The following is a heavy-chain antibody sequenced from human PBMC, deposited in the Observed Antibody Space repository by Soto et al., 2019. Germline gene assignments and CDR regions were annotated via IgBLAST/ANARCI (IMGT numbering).Heavy chain of an antibody. D-gene: IGHD1-20*01. CDR2: ISGSGRNT. J-gene: IGHJ3*01. V-gene: IGHV3-23*01. Sequence: GSLRLSRAASGLSFSDYAMTWVRQTPGKGRDWVSSISGSGRNTYYGDSVKGRFTIPRDNSKSTLFLQMNSVTADDTAIYYCAKDQRDPTTTFITPTVTLDVGGQGSMDTVSS. CDR1: GLSFSDYA. CDR3: AKDQRDPTTTFITPTVTLDV.